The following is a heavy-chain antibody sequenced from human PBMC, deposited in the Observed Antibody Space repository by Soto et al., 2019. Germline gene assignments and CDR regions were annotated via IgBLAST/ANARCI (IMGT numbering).Heavy chain of an antibody. D-gene: IGHD2-8*02. Sequence: PSETLSLTCAVYGGSFSGYYWTWIRQPPGTGLEWIGEINHSGSTNYNPSLKSRVTISVDTSKNQFSLKLTSVTAADTAVYYCARHKITGLLDYWGQGTLVTVSS. V-gene: IGHV4-34*01. CDR3: ARHKITGLLDY. J-gene: IGHJ4*02. CDR1: GGSFSGYY. CDR2: INHSGST.